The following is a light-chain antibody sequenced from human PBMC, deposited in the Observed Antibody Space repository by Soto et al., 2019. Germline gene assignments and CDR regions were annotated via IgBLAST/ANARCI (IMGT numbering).Light chain of an antibody. V-gene: IGKV1-9*01. CDR2: GAS. Sequence: DIQLTQSPSFLSASVGDRVTITCRASQGISTYLAWYLQRPGKAPKLLIYGASTLQSGVPSRFSGRGSGTECTRTISSLQPEDGGPYDCQQHNRDWDAFGQGAKLEI. J-gene: IGKJ2*01. CDR1: QGISTY. CDR3: QQHNRDWDA.